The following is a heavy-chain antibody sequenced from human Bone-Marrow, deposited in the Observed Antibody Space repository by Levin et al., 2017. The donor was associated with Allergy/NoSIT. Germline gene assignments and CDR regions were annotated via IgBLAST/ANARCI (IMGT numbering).Heavy chain of an antibody. J-gene: IGHJ4*01. V-gene: IGHV4-30-4*01. Sequence: SQTLSLTCTLSGDSVSSVDHYWSWIRQPPGKGLEWLGSIYNSGSPTYNPSLESRVTISVDKSRHQFSLRLTSVTAAAAAIYYCARGAGVVLGDLSVEDYYFDYWGQGTLVTVSS. D-gene: IGHD3-16*02. CDR2: IYNSGSP. CDR1: GDSVSSVDHY. CDR3: ARGAGVVLGDLSVEDYYFDY.